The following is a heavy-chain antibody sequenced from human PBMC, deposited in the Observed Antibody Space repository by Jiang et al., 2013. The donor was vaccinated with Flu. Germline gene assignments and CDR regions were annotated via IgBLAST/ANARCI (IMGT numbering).Heavy chain of an antibody. CDR1: GYTFTSYA. CDR2: INAGNGNT. Sequence: SGAEVKKPGASVKVSCKASGYTFTSYAMHWVRQAPGQRLEWMGWINAGNGNTKYSQKFQGRVTITRDTSASTAYMELSSLRSEDTAVYYCSILGETIAAAGNNWFDPWGQGTLVTVSS. J-gene: IGHJ5*02. CDR3: SILGETIAAAGNNWFDP. V-gene: IGHV1-3*01. D-gene: IGHD6-13*01.